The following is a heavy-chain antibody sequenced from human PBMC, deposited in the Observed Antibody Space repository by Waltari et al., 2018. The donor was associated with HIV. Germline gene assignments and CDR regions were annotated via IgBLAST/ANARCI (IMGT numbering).Heavy chain of an antibody. V-gene: IGHV3-21*01. CDR1: GFKFKIYS. CDR3: ARNHHSGSYLDAFHI. J-gene: IGHJ3*02. D-gene: IGHD1-26*01. CDR2: ISGSSEYI. Sequence: EVQLVESGGGLVKPGGSLRLSCAASGFKFKIYSMNWVRQAPGKGLEWVSSISGSSEYIYYADSVKGRFTISRDNAKNSLSLQMNSLRAEDTALYYCARNHHSGSYLDAFHIWGQGTMVTVSS.